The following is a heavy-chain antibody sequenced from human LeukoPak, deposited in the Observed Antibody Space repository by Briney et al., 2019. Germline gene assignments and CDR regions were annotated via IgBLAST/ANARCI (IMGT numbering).Heavy chain of an antibody. CDR3: PRGRYLVATIHFDY. J-gene: IGHJ4*02. Sequence: ASVKVSCKASGYTFTSYAMHWVGQAPGQGLEWMGWINAGNGNTKYSQKFQGRVTITRDTSASTAYMELSRLRSEDTAVYYCPRGRYLVATIHFDYWGQGTLVTVSS. CDR2: INAGNGNT. D-gene: IGHD5-12*01. V-gene: IGHV1-3*01. CDR1: GYTFTSYA.